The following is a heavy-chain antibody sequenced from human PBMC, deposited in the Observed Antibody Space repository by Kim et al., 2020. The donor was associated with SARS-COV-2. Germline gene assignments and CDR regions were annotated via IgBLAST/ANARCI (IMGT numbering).Heavy chain of an antibody. J-gene: IGHJ2*01. V-gene: IGHV4-59*13. Sequence: SETLSLTCTVSGGSISSYYWSWIRQPPGKGLEWIGDIYYSGSTNYNPSLKSRVTISVDTSKNQFSLKLSSVTAADTAVYYCARTVVIAYYWYFDLLGRGTLVTVSS. D-gene: IGHD2-21*01. CDR1: GGSISSYY. CDR3: ARTVVIAYYWYFDL. CDR2: IYYSGST.